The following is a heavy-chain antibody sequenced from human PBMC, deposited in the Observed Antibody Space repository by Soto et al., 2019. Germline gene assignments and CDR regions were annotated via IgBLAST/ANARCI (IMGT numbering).Heavy chain of an antibody. D-gene: IGHD2-15*01. V-gene: IGHV1-69*08. CDR2: IIPILGIA. CDR3: ARDLRSRCSGGSCYPTSFDY. Sequence: QVQLVQSGAEVKKPGSSVKVSCKASGGTFSSYTISWVRQAPGQGLEWMGRIIPILGIANYAQKFQGRVTITADKSTSTASMELSSLRSEDTAVYYCARDLRSRCSGGSCYPTSFDYWGQGTLVTVSS. J-gene: IGHJ4*02. CDR1: GGTFSSYT.